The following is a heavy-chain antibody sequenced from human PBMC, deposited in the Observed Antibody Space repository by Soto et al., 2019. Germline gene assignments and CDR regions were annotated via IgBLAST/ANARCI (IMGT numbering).Heavy chain of an antibody. J-gene: IGHJ6*03. CDR1: GDSASSNSAA. Sequence: PSQTLSLTCVISGDSASSNSAAWNWIRQSPSRGLEWLGRTYYRSRWYNDYAVSVRSRITVNADTSKNQFSLHLNSVTPEDTAVNYCAGTSSLQWYYIDVWDKGTTVTVSS. CDR2: TYYRSRWYN. CDR3: AGTSSLQWYYIDV. D-gene: IGHD1-7*01. V-gene: IGHV6-1*01.